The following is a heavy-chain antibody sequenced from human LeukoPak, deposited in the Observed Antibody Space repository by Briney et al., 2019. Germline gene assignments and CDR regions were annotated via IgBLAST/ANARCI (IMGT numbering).Heavy chain of an antibody. CDR1: GGSISGSY. V-gene: IGHV4-4*08. J-gene: IGHJ2*01. CDR3: AREHNEIVTGYYRGELYWYFDL. CDR2: IYTRGNT. D-gene: IGHD3-9*01. Sequence: PSETLSLTCTVSGGSISGSYWNWIRQPPGKGLEWIGRIYTRGNTNYNPSLKSRVTISVDTSKNQFSLKLSSVTAADTAVYYCAREHNEIVTGYYRGELYWYFDLWGRGTLVTVSS.